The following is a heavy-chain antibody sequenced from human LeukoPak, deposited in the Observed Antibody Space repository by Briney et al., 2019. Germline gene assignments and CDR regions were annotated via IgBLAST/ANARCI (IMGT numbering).Heavy chain of an antibody. CDR1: GYSFTSYW. D-gene: IGHD3-3*01. CDR3: ARRWAIFGVVMEYFDY. CDR2: IYPGDSDT. J-gene: IGHJ4*02. Sequence: GESLKISCKGSGYSFTSYWIGWVRQMPGKGLEWMGIIYPGDSDTRYSPSFQGQVTISADKSISTAYLQWSSLKASDTAMYYCARRWAIFGVVMEYFDYWGQGTLVTVSS. V-gene: IGHV5-51*01.